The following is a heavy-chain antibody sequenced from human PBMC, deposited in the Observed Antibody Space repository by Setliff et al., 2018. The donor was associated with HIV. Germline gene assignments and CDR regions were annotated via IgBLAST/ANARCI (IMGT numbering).Heavy chain of an antibody. V-gene: IGHV4-59*11. CDR3: ARETMVRGVIIAWDYMDV. D-gene: IGHD3-10*01. CDR2: IYYSGST. Sequence: KPSETLSLTCTVSGGSISSHYWSWIRQPPGKGLEWIGYIYYSGSTNYNPSLKSRVTISVDTSKNQFSLKLSSVTAADTAVYYCARETMVRGVIIAWDYMDVWGKGTTVTVS. CDR1: GGSISSHY. J-gene: IGHJ6*03.